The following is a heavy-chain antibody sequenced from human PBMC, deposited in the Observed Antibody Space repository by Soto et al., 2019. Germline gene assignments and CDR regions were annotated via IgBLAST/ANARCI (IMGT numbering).Heavy chain of an antibody. CDR2: VSVPSGDT. J-gene: IGHJ4*02. D-gene: IGHD2-15*01. CDR3: ARTCRSGGSCYLEY. CDR1: GSIFSRFG. V-gene: IGHV1-18*01. Sequence: LLTGSWTASGSIFSRFGIILVRQTPGQGLEWVGWVSVPSGDTSSAQNFQGRVTVTTDTSTSTAYMEVGSLRSDDTAVYYCARTCRSGGSCYLEYWGEGTLVNVSA.